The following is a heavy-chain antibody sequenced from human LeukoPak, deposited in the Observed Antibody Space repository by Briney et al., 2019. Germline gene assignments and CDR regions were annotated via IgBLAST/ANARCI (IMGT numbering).Heavy chain of an antibody. Sequence: SETLSLTCAVYGGSFSGYYWSWIRQPAGKGLEWIGRISSSGSTNYNPSLKSRVTISVDTSKNQFSLKLSSVTAADTAVYFCARGPYSYDSSGAFDIWGQGTMVTLSS. CDR1: GGSFSGYY. J-gene: IGHJ3*02. CDR3: ARGPYSYDSSGAFDI. D-gene: IGHD3-22*01. CDR2: ISSSGST. V-gene: IGHV4-59*10.